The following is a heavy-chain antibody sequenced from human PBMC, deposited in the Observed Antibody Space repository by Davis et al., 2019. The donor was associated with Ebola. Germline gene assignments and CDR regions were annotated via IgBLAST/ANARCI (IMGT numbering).Heavy chain of an antibody. CDR3: ARVDCSSTSCASQDYYGMDV. Sequence: ASVKVSCKASGYTFTGYYMHWVRQAPGQGLEWMGWINPNSGGTNYAQKFQGRVTMTRDTSISTAYMELSRLRSDDTAVYYCARVDCSSTSCASQDYYGMDVWGQGTTVTVSS. D-gene: IGHD2-2*01. J-gene: IGHJ6*02. V-gene: IGHV1-2*02. CDR1: GYTFTGYY. CDR2: INPNSGGT.